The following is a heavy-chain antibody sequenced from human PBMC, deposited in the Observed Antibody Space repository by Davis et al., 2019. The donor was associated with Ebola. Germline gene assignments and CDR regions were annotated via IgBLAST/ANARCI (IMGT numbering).Heavy chain of an antibody. CDR3: ARGEEDIVVVVAAQPPFDP. V-gene: IGHV3-21*01. CDR2: ISSDSDYI. J-gene: IGHJ5*02. Sequence: PGGSLRLSCAASGFTFSTYSMSWVRQAPGKGLEWVSSISSDSDYIYYADSAKGRFTISSDNAKNSLYLQMNSLRAEDTAVYYCARGEEDIVVVVAAQPPFDPWGQGTLVTVSS. CDR1: GFTFSTYS. D-gene: IGHD2-15*01.